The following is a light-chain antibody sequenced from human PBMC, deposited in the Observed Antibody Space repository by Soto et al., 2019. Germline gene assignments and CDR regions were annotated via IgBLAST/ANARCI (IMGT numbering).Light chain of an antibody. CDR1: QSIGNW. CDR2: KAS. J-gene: IGKJ1*01. Sequence: DIQMTQSPSTLSASVGDRVTITCRASQSIGNWLAWYQQKPGKAPNLLIYKASSLESGVPSRFSGSGSGTEFTVTISSLQPEDFATYYCQQFNVYPWTFGQGTQVDIK. V-gene: IGKV1-5*03. CDR3: QQFNVYPWT.